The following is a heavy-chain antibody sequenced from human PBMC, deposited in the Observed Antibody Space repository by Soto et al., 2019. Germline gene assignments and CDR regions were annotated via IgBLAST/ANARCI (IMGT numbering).Heavy chain of an antibody. CDR2: IYYSGST. CDR1: GGSISSYY. CDR3: ARVIAAAGTLIDP. V-gene: IGHV4-59*01. Sequence: SETLSLTCTVSGGSISSYYWSWIRQPPGKGLEWIGYIYYSGSTNYNPSLKSRVTISVDTSKNQFSLKLSSVTAADTAVYYCARVIAAAGTLIDPWGHGTLVTGS. D-gene: IGHD6-13*01. J-gene: IGHJ5*02.